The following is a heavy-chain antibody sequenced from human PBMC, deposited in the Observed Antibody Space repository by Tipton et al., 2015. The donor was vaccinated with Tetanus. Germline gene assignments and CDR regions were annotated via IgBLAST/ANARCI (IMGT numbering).Heavy chain of an antibody. CDR1: GGSFSGYY. D-gene: IGHD6-19*01. V-gene: IGHV4-34*09. CDR3: ARDFRGNGDGWYWDY. Sequence: TLSLTCAVYGGSFSGYYWSWIRQPPGKGLEWIGEINHSGSTNYNPSLKSRATISIDMSKNQFSLKLTSVTAADTAVYFCARDFRGNGDGWYWDYWGQGTLVTVSS. J-gene: IGHJ4*02. CDR2: INHSGST.